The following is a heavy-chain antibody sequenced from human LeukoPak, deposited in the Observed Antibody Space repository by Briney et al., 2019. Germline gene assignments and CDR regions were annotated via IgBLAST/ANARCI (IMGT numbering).Heavy chain of an antibody. D-gene: IGHD3-10*01. V-gene: IGHV4-34*01. Sequence: PSETLSLTCAVYGGSFSGYYWSWIRLPPGKGLEWIGEINHSGSTNYNPSLTSRVTISVDTSKNQFSLKLSSVTAADTAVYYCARGWYGSGSYYKPNWFDPWGQGTLVTVSS. CDR1: GGSFSGYY. CDR2: INHSGST. CDR3: ARGWYGSGSYYKPNWFDP. J-gene: IGHJ5*02.